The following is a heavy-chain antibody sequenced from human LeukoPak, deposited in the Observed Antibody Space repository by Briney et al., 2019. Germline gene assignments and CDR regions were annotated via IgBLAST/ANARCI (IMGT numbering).Heavy chain of an antibody. CDR3: ARACVDSGYDAHFDY. CDR2: IYHSGST. Sequence: SETLSLTCAVSGGSLSSGGYSWSWIRQPPGNCLEWIGYIYHSGSTYYNPSLKSRVTISVDRSKNQFSLKLSSVTAADTAVYYCARACVDSGYDAHFDYWGQGTLVTVSS. V-gene: IGHV4-30-2*01. J-gene: IGHJ4*02. CDR1: GGSLSSGGYS. D-gene: IGHD5-12*01.